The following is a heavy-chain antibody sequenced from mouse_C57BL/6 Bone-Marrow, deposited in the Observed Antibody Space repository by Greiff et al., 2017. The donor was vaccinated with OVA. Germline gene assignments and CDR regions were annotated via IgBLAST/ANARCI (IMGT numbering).Heavy chain of an antibody. CDR2: ISDGGSYT. J-gene: IGHJ4*01. CDR1: GFTFSSYA. CDR3: ARGDYDAMDY. V-gene: IGHV5-4*03. Sequence: EVKLEESGGGLVKPGGSLKLSCAASGFTFSSYAMSWVRQTPEKRLEWVATISDGGSYTYYPDNVKGRFTISRDKAKNNLYLQMSHLKSEDTAMYYCARGDYDAMDYWGQGTSVTVSS.